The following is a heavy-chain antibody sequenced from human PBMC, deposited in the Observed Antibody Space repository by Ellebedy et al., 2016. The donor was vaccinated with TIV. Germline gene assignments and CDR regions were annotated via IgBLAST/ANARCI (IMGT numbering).Heavy chain of an antibody. V-gene: IGHV1-18*04. CDR2: ISAYSGRT. Sequence: ASVKVSXXASRYNFETRGIAWVRQAPGQGLQWMGWISAYSGRTHYAESLQGRVTMTADTSKHIAYMDLRSLTSDDTAVYYCATAPQTLDFWGQGTLLTVSS. CDR1: RYNFETRG. CDR3: ATAPQTLDF. J-gene: IGHJ4*02.